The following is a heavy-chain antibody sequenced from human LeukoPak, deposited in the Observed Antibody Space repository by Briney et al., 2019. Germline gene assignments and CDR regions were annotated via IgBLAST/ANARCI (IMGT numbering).Heavy chain of an antibody. V-gene: IGHV7-4-1*02. CDR3: ARGGRFYCGSGSYSIRYYFDF. CDR2: INTNTGNP. J-gene: IGHJ4*02. Sequence: GASVKVSCKASGYTFTNYAMNWVRQAPGQGLEWMGWINTNTGNPAYAQGFTGRFVFSLDTSVSTAYLQISSLKAEDTAVYYCARGGRFYCGSGSYSIRYYFDFWGQGTLVTVSS. CDR1: GYTFTNYA. D-gene: IGHD3-10*01.